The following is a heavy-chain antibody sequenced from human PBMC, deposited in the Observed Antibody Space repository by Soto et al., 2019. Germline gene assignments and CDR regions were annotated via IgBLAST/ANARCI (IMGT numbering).Heavy chain of an antibody. CDR3: ARRSDYGDY. CDR2: IATFNGSP. Sequence: QVQLVQSGAEVKRPGASVKVSCKASGYTFTMFGISWVRPAPGQGLEWMGWIATFNGSPTYSQKFQDRLTMTTDTSTNTAYMELRSLRSDDTAVYFCARRSDYGDYWGQGSQVTVAS. J-gene: IGHJ4*02. CDR1: GYTFTMFG. D-gene: IGHD3-10*01. V-gene: IGHV1-18*01.